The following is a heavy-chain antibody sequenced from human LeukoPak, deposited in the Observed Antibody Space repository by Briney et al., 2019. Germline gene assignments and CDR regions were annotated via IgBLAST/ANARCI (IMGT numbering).Heavy chain of an antibody. CDR1: GFTVRNNY. Sequence: GGSLRLSCAASGFTVRNNYMSWVRQAPGKGLEWVSVIYSGGSTYYADSVKGRFTIFRDNSKNTVYLQMNSLSAEDTAVYYCARDRYYYDSSGAFDIRGQGTMVTVSS. J-gene: IGHJ3*02. CDR3: ARDRYYYDSSGAFDI. D-gene: IGHD3-22*01. CDR2: IYSGGST. V-gene: IGHV3-53*01.